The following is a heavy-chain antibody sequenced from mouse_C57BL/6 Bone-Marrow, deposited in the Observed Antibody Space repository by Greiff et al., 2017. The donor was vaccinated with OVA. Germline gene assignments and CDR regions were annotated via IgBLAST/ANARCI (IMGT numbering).Heavy chain of an antibody. CDR1: GYTFTDYN. CDR2: INPNNGGT. CDR3: ARSITTVVARSMDY. D-gene: IGHD1-1*01. J-gene: IGHJ4*01. V-gene: IGHV1-18*01. Sequence: VQLQQSGPELAKPGASVKIPCKASGYTFTDYNMDWVKQSHGKSLEWIGDINPNNGGTIYNQKFKGKATLTVDKSSSTAYMELRSLTSEDTAVYYCARSITTVVARSMDYWGQGTSVTVSS.